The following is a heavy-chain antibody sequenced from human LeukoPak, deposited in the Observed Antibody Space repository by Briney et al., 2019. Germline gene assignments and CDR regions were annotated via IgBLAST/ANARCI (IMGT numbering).Heavy chain of an antibody. V-gene: IGHV3-23*01. J-gene: IGHJ4*02. CDR2: ISASGGGT. CDR1: GFIFISYG. CDR3: AKDPTRDYVGTAFDY. D-gene: IGHD4-23*01. Sequence: GGSLRLSCAPSGFIFISYGIHWVRQAPGKGLEWVSAISASGGGTYYADSVKGRFTISRDNSKNTLFLQMNSLRAEDTAVYYCAKDPTRDYVGTAFDYWGQGALVTVSS.